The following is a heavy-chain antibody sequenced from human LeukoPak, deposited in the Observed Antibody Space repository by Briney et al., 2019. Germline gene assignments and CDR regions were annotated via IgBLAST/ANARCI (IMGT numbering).Heavy chain of an antibody. Sequence: ASVKVSCKASGDTFSSYTLHWVRQAPGQSLEWMGWINAGNINTKYSQKFQGRVTITRDTSASTAYMELRSLRSDDTAVYYCARDVYSIAAAGTFDYWGQGTLVTVSS. CDR1: GDTFSSYT. V-gene: IGHV1-3*01. CDR2: INAGNINT. J-gene: IGHJ4*02. CDR3: ARDVYSIAAAGTFDY. D-gene: IGHD6-13*01.